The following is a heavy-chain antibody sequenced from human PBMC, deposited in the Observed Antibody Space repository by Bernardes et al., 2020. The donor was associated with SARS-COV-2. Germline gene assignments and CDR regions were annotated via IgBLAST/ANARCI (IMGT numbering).Heavy chain of an antibody. V-gene: IGHV3-21*01. CDR2: ITPSSDYV. J-gene: IGHJ5*02. D-gene: IGHD4-17*01. CDR1: GSTFSTFN. CDR3: ARGHYEGA. Sequence: GGSLRLSCAGSGSTFSTFNMNWVRQTPGKGLEWVSSITPSSDYVSYAESVKGRFTISRDNAKNYLYLQMNSLRAEDTAVYYCARGHYEGAWGQGTLVTISS.